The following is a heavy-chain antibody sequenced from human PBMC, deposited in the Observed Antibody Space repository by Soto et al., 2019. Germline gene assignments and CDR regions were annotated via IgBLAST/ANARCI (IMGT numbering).Heavy chain of an antibody. V-gene: IGHV1-69*13. CDR3: ARVSVPANAGNWFNP. CDR2: IIPIFGTA. Sequence: SVKVSCKASGGTFSSYAISWVRQAPGQGLEWMGGIIPIFGTANYAQKFQGRVTITADESTSTAYMELSSLRSEDTVVYYCARVSVPANAGNWFNPWGQGTLVTVSS. J-gene: IGHJ5*02. CDR1: GGTFSSYA. D-gene: IGHD2-2*01.